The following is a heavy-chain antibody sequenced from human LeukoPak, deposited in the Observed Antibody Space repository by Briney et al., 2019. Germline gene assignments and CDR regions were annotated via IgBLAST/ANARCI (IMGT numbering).Heavy chain of an antibody. D-gene: IGHD3-9*01. V-gene: IGHV3-30*04. CDR2: TSHDGSYK. J-gene: IGHJ4*02. Sequence: GGSLRLSCAASGFTFSSYAIHWVRQAPGKGLEWVALTSHDGSYKYYADSVRGRFTISRDNSKNTLYLQMNSLRPEDTAVYYCAKDDSSDDYDILTGYLFDYWGQGTLVTVSS. CDR1: GFTFSSYA. CDR3: AKDDSSDDYDILTGYLFDY.